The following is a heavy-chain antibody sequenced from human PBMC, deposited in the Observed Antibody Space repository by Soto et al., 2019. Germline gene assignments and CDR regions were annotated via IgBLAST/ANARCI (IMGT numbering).Heavy chain of an antibody. CDR3: ARDGHGMDV. J-gene: IGHJ6*02. CDR2: IFFTGSA. Sequence: SETLSLTCTVSGGSVSTGSYDWSWIRQPPGKGLEWIGKIFFTGSAHYNPSLRNRVTMSVDTSKDQFSLTLTSVTAADTAVYYCARDGHGMDVWGQGTTVTVSS. V-gene: IGHV4-61*01. CDR1: GGSVSTGSYD.